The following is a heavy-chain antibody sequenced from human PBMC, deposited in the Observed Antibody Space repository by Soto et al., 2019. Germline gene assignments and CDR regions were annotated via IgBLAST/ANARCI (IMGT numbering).Heavy chain of an antibody. CDR3: ARDGHGMDV. J-gene: IGHJ6*02. CDR2: IFFTGSA. Sequence: SETLSLTCTVSGGSVSTGSYDWSWIRQPPGKGLEWIGKIFFTGSAHYNPSLRNRVTMSVDTSKDQFSLTLTSVTAADTAVYYCARDGHGMDVWGQGTTVTVSS. V-gene: IGHV4-61*01. CDR1: GGSVSTGSYD.